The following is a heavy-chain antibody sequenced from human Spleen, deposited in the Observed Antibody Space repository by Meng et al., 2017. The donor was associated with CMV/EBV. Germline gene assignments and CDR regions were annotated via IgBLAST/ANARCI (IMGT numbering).Heavy chain of an antibody. J-gene: IGHJ6*02. Sequence: ASVKVSCKTSGYTFTTYGITWVRQAPGQGLEWMGWISGLNGNTNYAQKLQGRITMTTDTSTSTAYMELSSLRSEDTAVYYCARQNCGGDCYFRYYYYGMDVWGQGTTVTVSS. D-gene: IGHD2-21*01. CDR1: GYTFTTYG. CDR3: ARQNCGGDCYFRYYYYGMDV. CDR2: ISGLNGNT. V-gene: IGHV1-18*01.